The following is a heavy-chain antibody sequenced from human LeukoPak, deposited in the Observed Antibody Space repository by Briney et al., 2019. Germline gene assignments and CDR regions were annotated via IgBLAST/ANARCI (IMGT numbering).Heavy chain of an antibody. J-gene: IGHJ5*02. CDR3: ARDLWSGYCNWFDP. Sequence: SVKVSCKASGGTFSSYAISWMRQAPGQGLEWMGGIIPIFGTANYAQKFQGRVTITTDESTSTAYMELSSLRSEDTAVYYCARDLWSGYCNWFDPWGQGTLVTVSS. D-gene: IGHD3-3*01. CDR2: IIPIFGTA. CDR1: GGTFSSYA. V-gene: IGHV1-69*05.